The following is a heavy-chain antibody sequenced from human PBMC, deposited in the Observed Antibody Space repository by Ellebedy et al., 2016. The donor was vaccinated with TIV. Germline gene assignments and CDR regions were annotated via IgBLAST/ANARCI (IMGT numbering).Heavy chain of an antibody. V-gene: IGHV4-59*08. CDR2: VYYTGST. CDR1: GASISSWY. Sequence: MPSETLSLTCTVSGASISSWYWSWIRQAPGRGPEWIWYVYYTGSTNYSPSLKSRVSMSVDTSKNQFSLKLGSVTAADTAVYYCARGGVGFGVVSSFDYWGQGTLVTVSS. D-gene: IGHD3-3*01. J-gene: IGHJ4*02. CDR3: ARGGVGFGVVSSFDY.